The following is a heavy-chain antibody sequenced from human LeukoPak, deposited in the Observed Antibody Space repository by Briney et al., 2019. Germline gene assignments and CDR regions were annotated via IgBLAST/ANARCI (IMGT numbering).Heavy chain of an antibody. Sequence: GGSLRLSCAASGFTFSNYVMSWVRQAPGKGLEWVSAISGSGGSTFYADSVKGRFTISRDNAKNSLYLQMNSLRAEDTAVYYCARDYAPVAYWGQGTLVTVSS. CDR1: GFTFSNYV. CDR2: ISGSGGST. J-gene: IGHJ4*02. D-gene: IGHD2-15*01. CDR3: ARDYAPVAY. V-gene: IGHV3-23*01.